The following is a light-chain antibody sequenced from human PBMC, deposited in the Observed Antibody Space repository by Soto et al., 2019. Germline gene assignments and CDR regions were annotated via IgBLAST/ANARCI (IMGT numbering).Light chain of an antibody. Sequence: EIVMTQSPATLSVSPGERATLSCRASQSVSSNLAWYQQKPGQAPRLLIYGASTRATGIPARFSGSGSGTGVALTISSLQSEDFAVYYCQQYNNWPHWTVGHGPKVHIK. J-gene: IGKJ1*01. V-gene: IGKV3-15*01. CDR1: QSVSSN. CDR2: GAS. CDR3: QQYNNWPHWT.